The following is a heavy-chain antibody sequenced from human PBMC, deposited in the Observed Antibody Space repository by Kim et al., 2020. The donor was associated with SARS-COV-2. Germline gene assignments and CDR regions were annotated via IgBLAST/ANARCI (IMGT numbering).Heavy chain of an antibody. CDR1: GDSISSGNYY. D-gene: IGHD3-10*01. Sequence: SETLSLTCTVSGDSISSGNYYWGWIRQHPGKGLECIGYIYYSGNTHYSPPSLKSRVTMSADTSKNQFSLKMTSMTAADTAVYYCARHGFFGEGWFDPWGQGTLVTVSS. V-gene: IGHV4-31*03. J-gene: IGHJ5*02. CDR2: IYYSGNT. CDR3: ARHGFFGEGWFDP.